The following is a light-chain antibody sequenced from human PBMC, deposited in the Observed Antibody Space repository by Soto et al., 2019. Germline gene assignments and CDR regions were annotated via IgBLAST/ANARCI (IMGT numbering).Light chain of an antibody. Sequence: EIVLTQSPGTLSLSPGETATLSCRASQSLNSDYLAWYQQIPGQAPRVLIYGASTRAAGIPDRFSGRGSGTDFTLTITRLEPEDFAVYYCQQFGNSRYTFGQGTRLEIK. J-gene: IGKJ5*01. CDR2: GAS. CDR3: QQFGNSRYT. CDR1: QSLNSDY. V-gene: IGKV3-20*01.